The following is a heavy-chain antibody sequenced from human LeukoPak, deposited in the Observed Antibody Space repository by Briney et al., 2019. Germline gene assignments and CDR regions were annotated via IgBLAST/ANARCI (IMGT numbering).Heavy chain of an antibody. Sequence: ASVKVSCKASGYTFTGYYMHWVRQAPGQGLEWMGWINPNSGGTNYAQEFQGRVTMTRDTSITTAYMELSRLRSDDTAVYYCAKLDLLGYWGQGTLATVSS. CDR3: AKLDLLGY. V-gene: IGHV1-2*02. D-gene: IGHD2-15*01. CDR1: GYTFTGYY. J-gene: IGHJ4*02. CDR2: INPNSGGT.